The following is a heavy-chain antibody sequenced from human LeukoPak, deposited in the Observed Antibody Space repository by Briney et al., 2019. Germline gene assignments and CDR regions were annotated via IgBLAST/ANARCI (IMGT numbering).Heavy chain of an antibody. CDR2: IWEDGTNI. J-gene: IGHJ4*02. CDR1: GFTFSIYG. CDR3: ARVTCSSTSCQLGY. V-gene: IGHV3-33*01. D-gene: IGHD2-2*01. Sequence: GGSLRLSCVASGFTFSIYGMHWVRQAPGKGLEWVAVIWEDGTNIRYADSVKGRFTISRDNSKNTLYLQMNSLRAEDTAVYYCARVTCSSTSCQLGYWGQGTLVTVSS.